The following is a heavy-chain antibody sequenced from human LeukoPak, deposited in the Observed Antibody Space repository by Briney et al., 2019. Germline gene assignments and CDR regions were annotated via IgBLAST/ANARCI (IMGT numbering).Heavy chain of an antibody. Sequence: PGGSLRLSCAASGFTFSSYSMNWVRQAPGKGLEWVSSISSSSSYIYYADSVKGRFTISRDNAKNSLYLQMNSLRAEDTAVYYCARDWNPHDAFDIWGQGTMVTVSS. J-gene: IGHJ3*02. CDR3: ARDWNPHDAFDI. CDR1: GFTFSSYS. V-gene: IGHV3-21*01. CDR2: ISSSSSYI. D-gene: IGHD1-1*01.